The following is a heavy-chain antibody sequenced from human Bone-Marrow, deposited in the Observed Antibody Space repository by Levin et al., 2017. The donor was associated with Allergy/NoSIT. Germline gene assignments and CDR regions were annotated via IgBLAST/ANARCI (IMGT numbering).Heavy chain of an antibody. J-gene: IGHJ6*02. D-gene: IGHD2-2*01. CDR3: AREFGKHPAGPDIVLVPAAIYGMDV. V-gene: IGHV3-48*04. CDR1: GFTFSSYS. Sequence: GGSLRLSCAASGFTFSSYSMNWVRQAPGKGLEWVSYISSSSSTIYYADSVKGRFTISRDNAKNSLYLQMNSLRAEDTAVYYCAREFGKHPAGPDIVLVPAAIYGMDVWGQGTTVTVSS. CDR2: ISSSSSTI.